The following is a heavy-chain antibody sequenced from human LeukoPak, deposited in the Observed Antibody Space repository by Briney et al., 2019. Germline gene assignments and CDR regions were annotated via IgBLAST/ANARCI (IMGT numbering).Heavy chain of an antibody. D-gene: IGHD2-2*01. Sequence: GGSLRLSCAASGFTFSSYAMTWVRQAPGKGLEWVGHIKRKTDAGTTDYAAPVKGRFTISRDDSKNTLYLQMNSLKTEDTAMYYCTTQYCSSTTCLYPFDYWGQGTLVTVSS. CDR2: IKRKTDAGTT. V-gene: IGHV3-15*01. J-gene: IGHJ4*02. CDR1: GFTFSSYA. CDR3: TTQYCSSTTCLYPFDY.